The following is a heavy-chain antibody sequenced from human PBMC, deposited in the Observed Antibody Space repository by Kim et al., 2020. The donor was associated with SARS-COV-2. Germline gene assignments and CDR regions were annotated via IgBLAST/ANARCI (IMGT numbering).Heavy chain of an antibody. J-gene: IGHJ4*01. Sequence: SETLSLTCAVYGGSFSGYYWSWIRQPPGKGLEWIGEINHSGSTNYNPSLKSRVTISVDTSKNQFSLKLSSVTAADTAVYYCARGPGIAAARSYGTFDYWG. CDR2: INHSGST. CDR1: GGSFSGYY. CDR3: ARGPGIAAARSYGTFDY. D-gene: IGHD6-13*01. V-gene: IGHV4-34*01.